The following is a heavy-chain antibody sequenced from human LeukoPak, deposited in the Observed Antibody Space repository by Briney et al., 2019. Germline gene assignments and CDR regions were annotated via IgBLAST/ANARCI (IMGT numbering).Heavy chain of an antibody. D-gene: IGHD3-3*01. CDR2: IYYSGST. CDR3: ASLFGGY. Sequence: SETLSLTCTVSGGSISSSSYYWGWIRQPPGKGLEWIGSIYYSGSTYYNPSLKSRVTISVDTSKNQFSLKLSSVTAGDTAVYYCASLFGGYWGQGSLVTVSS. J-gene: IGHJ4*02. CDR1: GGSISSSSYY. V-gene: IGHV4-39*01.